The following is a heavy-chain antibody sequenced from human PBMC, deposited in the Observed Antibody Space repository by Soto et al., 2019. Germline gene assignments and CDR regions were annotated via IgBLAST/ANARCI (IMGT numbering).Heavy chain of an antibody. Sequence: GGSLRLSCAAYGFTVSSTYMSWVRQAPGKGLEWVSVIYSGGNTYYGDSVKGRFSISRDNSKNTLYLQMNSLRAEDTAVYYCARIPRRDGYNLYGMDVWGQGTTVTVSS. V-gene: IGHV3-53*01. J-gene: IGHJ6*02. CDR1: GFTVSSTY. CDR2: IYSGGNT. CDR3: ARIPRRDGYNLYGMDV. D-gene: IGHD5-12*01.